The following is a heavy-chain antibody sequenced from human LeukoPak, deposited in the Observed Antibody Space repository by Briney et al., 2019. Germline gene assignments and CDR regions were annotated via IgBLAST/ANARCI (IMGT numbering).Heavy chain of an antibody. J-gene: IGHJ4*02. D-gene: IGHD6-19*01. Sequence: SETLSLTCTVSGGSISSDSYYWSWIRQPAGKGLEWIGRIYTSGSTNYNPSLKSRVTISVDTSKNQFSLTLSSVTAADTAVYYCARTITVAGKYYFDYWGQGTLVTVSS. CDR2: IYTSGST. CDR3: ARTITVAGKYYFDY. CDR1: GGSISSDSYY. V-gene: IGHV4-61*02.